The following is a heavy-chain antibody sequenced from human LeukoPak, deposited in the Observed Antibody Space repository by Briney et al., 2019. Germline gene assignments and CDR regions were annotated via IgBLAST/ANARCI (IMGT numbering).Heavy chain of an antibody. V-gene: IGHV3-64*01. Sequence: GSLRLSCAASGFTFSSYAMHWVRQAPGKGLEYVSAISSNGGSTYYANTVKGRFTISRDNSKNTLYLQMGSLRAEDMAVYYCAIFYGDNGYWGQGTLVTVSS. J-gene: IGHJ4*02. D-gene: IGHD4-17*01. CDR1: GFTFSSYA. CDR2: ISSNGGST. CDR3: AIFYGDNGY.